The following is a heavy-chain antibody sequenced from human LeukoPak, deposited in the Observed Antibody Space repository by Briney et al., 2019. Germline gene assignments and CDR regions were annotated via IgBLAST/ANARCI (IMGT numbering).Heavy chain of an antibody. V-gene: IGHV3-7*01. CDR2: IKQDGSEK. CDR3: ARGLDCRSTSCYLDN. J-gene: IGHJ4*02. CDR1: GFTFNKYW. D-gene: IGHD2-2*01. Sequence: GGSLRLSCAASGFTFNKYWMTWVRQAPGKGLEWVANIKQDGSEKFYADSVKGRFTISRDNAKNSLDLQINSLGAEDTAVYYCARGLDCRSTSCYLDNWGQGTLVTVSS.